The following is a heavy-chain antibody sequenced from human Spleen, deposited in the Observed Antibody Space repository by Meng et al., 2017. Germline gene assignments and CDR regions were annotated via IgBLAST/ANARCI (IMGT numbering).Heavy chain of an antibody. D-gene: IGHD3-16*02. Sequence: QGKLGRSGVEVKKPGSSVKVSCEASGGTLSNFAIIWVRQAPGQGLEWMGGIIPIFATTNYAQKFQGRVTITADRSTATAYMELSSLRSEDTAVYYCARPGLRLSSRGAFDYWGQGTLVTVSS. J-gene: IGHJ4*02. V-gene: IGHV1-69*14. CDR1: GGTLSNFA. CDR3: ARPGLRLSSRGAFDY. CDR2: IIPIFATT.